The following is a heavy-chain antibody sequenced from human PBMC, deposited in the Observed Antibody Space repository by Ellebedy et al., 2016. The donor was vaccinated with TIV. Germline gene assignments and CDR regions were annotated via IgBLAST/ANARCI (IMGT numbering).Heavy chain of an antibody. D-gene: IGHD5-18*01. CDR3: VFPYNYGYAALDI. CDR1: GGSFSGYY. V-gene: IGHV4-34*01. J-gene: IGHJ3*02. CDR2: INHSGIT. Sequence: MPGGSLRLSCAVYGGSFSGYYWSWIRQPPGKGLEWIGDINHSGITNYNPSLKSRVTISVDTSKNQFSLKLTSVPAADTAVYYCVFPYNYGYAALDIWGQGTMVTVSS.